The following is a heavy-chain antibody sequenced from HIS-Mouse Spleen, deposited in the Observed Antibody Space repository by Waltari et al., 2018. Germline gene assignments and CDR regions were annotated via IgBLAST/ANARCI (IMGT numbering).Heavy chain of an antibody. CDR1: GGSFSGYY. CDR2: INHSGST. D-gene: IGHD6-25*01. J-gene: IGHJ3*02. V-gene: IGHV4-34*01. Sequence: QVQLQQWGAGLLKPSETLSLTCAVYGGSFSGYYWSWLHQPPGKGLEWIGEINHSGSTNYDPSLKSRVTISVDTSKNQFSLKLSSVTAADTAVYYCARGGGYSSGRGAFDIWGQGTMVTVSS. CDR3: ARGGGYSSGRGAFDI.